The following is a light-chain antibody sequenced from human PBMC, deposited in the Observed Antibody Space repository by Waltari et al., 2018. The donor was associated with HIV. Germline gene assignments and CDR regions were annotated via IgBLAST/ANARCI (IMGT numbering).Light chain of an antibody. Sequence: QSLLTQPPSVYAAPGHKVTITCSGRRSNIGTNYVTWYHQLPGTAPKLLIFDTNKRPSGIPDRFSGSKSGTSATLSITGLQTGDEADYYCGSRDSSLSDEVFGGGTKLTVL. CDR3: GSRDSSLSDEV. CDR1: RSNIGTNY. J-gene: IGLJ2*01. V-gene: IGLV1-51*01. CDR2: DTN.